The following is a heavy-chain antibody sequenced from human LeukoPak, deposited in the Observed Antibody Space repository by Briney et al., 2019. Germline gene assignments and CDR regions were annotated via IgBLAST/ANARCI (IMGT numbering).Heavy chain of an antibody. D-gene: IGHD5-12*01. Sequence: GESLKISCKGSGYSFTRNWIGWVREMPGKGLEWLGIIYPGDSETRYSPSFQGQVTISADKSISTAYLQWRSVKTSDTAMYYCARLYSAYDSCFDYWGQGTLVTVSS. V-gene: IGHV5-51*01. J-gene: IGHJ4*02. CDR1: GYSFTRNW. CDR2: IYPGDSET. CDR3: ARLYSAYDSCFDY.